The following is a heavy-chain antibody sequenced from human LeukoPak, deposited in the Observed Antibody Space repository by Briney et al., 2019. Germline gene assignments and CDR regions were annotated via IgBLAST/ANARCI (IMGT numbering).Heavy chain of an antibody. CDR1: GFTFSSYG. CDR3: ARRAGAYSHPYDY. J-gene: IGHJ4*02. D-gene: IGHD4/OR15-4a*01. V-gene: IGHV3-30*02. CDR2: IRYDGSNK. Sequence: PGGSLRLSCAASGFTFSSYGMHWVRQAPGKRLEWVAFIRYDGSNKYYADSVKGRFTISRDNSKNTLYLQMNSLRAEDTAVYYCARRAGAYSHPYDYWGQGTLVTVSS.